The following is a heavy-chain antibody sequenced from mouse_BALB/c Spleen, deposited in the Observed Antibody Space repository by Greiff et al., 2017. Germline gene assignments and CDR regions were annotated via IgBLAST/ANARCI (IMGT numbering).Heavy chain of an antibody. J-gene: IGHJ4*01. Sequence: QVQLKQSGPGLVAPSQSLSITCTVSGFSLSRYSVHWVRQPPGKGLEWLGLIWGGGSTDYNSALKSRLSISKDNSKSQVFLKMNSLQTDDTAMYYCASMNWDVGAMDYWGQGTSVTVSS. CDR1: GFSLSRYS. CDR2: IWGGGST. CDR3: ASMNWDVGAMDY. D-gene: IGHD4-1*01. V-gene: IGHV2-6-4*01.